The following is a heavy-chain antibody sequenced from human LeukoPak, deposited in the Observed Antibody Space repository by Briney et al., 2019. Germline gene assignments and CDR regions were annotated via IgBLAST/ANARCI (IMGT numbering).Heavy chain of an antibody. CDR1: GGSISSGDYY. CDR2: IYYSGST. CDR3: ARVGTLYYDSSGYCDY. J-gene: IGHJ4*02. D-gene: IGHD3-22*01. V-gene: IGHV4-30-4*01. Sequence: SETLSLTCTVSGGSISSGDYYWSWIRRPPGKGLEWIGYIYYSGSTYYNPSLKSRVTISVDTSKNQFSLKLSSVTAADTAVYYCARVGTLYYDSSGYCDYWGQGTLVTVSS.